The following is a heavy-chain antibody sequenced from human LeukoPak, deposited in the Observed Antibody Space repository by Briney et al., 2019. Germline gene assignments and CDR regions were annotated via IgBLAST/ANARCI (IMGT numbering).Heavy chain of an antibody. Sequence: SETLSLTCTVSGGSISSGDYYWRWNRQPPGKGLKWIAYMYYSGSTYYNPSLKSRVTMSADTSKNQLSLKLSSVTAADTAVYYCARPYYYDSRIDPWGQGILVTVSS. CDR1: GGSISSGDYY. D-gene: IGHD3-22*01. V-gene: IGHV4-30-4*01. CDR2: MYYSGST. J-gene: IGHJ5*02. CDR3: ARPYYYDSRIDP.